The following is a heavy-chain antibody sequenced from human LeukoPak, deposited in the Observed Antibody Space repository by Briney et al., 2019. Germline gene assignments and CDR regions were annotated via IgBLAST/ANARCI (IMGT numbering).Heavy chain of an antibody. J-gene: IGHJ6*04. CDR1: RFTLSSYE. Sequence: PGGSLRLSCAASRFTLSSYEMNWVRQARGKGLDWVSYISSSGSTIYYADSVKGRFTISRDNAKNSLYLQMNSLRAEDTAVYYCARDGGGYCSGGSSYSVSYYGMDVWGKGTTVTVSS. CDR2: ISSSGSTI. CDR3: ARDGGGYCSGGSSYSVSYYGMDV. V-gene: IGHV3-48*03. D-gene: IGHD2-15*01.